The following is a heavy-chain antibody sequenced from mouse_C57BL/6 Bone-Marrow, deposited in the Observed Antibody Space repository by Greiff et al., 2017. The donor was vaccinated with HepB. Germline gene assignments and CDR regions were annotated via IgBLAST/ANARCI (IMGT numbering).Heavy chain of an antibody. V-gene: IGHV5-9-1*02. D-gene: IGHD1-1*01. CDR3: TREDGSSYGMNFDY. Sequence: EVHLVESGEGLVKPGGSLKLSCAASGFTFSSYAMSWVRQTPEKRLEWVAYISSGGDYIYYADTVKGRFTISRDNARNTLYLQMSSLKSEDTAMYYCTREDGSSYGMNFDYWGQGTTLTVSS. J-gene: IGHJ2*01. CDR2: ISSGGDYI. CDR1: GFTFSSYA.